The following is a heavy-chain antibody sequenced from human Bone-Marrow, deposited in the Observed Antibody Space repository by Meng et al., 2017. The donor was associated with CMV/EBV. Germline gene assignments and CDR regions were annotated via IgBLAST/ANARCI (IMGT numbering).Heavy chain of an antibody. CDR3: ARATFGDYYDSSGSLYYYYGMDV. Sequence: GSLRLSCTVSGGSISSSSYYWGWIRQPPGKGLEWIGSIYYSGSTYYNPSLKSRVTISVDTSKNQFSLKLSSVTAADTAVYYRARATFGDYYDSSGSLYYYYGMDVWGQGTTVTVSS. CDR2: IYYSGST. V-gene: IGHV4-39*07. J-gene: IGHJ6*02. CDR1: GGSISSSSYY. D-gene: IGHD3-22*01.